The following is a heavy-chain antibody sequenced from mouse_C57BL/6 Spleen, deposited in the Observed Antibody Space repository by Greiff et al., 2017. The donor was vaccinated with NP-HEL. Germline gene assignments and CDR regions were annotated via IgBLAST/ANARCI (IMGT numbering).Heavy chain of an antibody. V-gene: IGHV1-81*01. D-gene: IGHD2-14*01. CDR1: GYTFTSYG. CDR3: ARLRYPFAY. CDR2: IYPRSGNT. J-gene: IGHJ3*01. Sequence: VQLQQSGAELARPGASVKLSCKASGYTFTSYGISWVKQRTGQGLEWIGEIYPRSGNTYYNEKFKGKATLTADKSSSTAYMELRSLTSEDSAVYFCARLRYPFAYWGQGTLVTVSA.